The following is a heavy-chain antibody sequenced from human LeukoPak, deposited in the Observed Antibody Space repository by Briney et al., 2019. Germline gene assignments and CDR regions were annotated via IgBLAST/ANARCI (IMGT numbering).Heavy chain of an antibody. Sequence: GGSLRLSCAASGFTFSSYTVTWVRQAPGKGLEWVSAISTSGGSRYYADSVKGRFTISRDNSKNTLYLQMNSLRAEDTAVYYCATPGPSHTSGWLVPLDYWGQGTLVTVSS. CDR3: ATPGPSHTSGWLVPLDY. V-gene: IGHV3-23*01. CDR1: GFTFSSYT. D-gene: IGHD6-19*01. J-gene: IGHJ4*02. CDR2: ISTSGGSR.